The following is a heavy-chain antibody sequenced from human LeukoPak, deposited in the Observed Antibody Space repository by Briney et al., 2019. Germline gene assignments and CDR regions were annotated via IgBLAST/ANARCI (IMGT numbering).Heavy chain of an antibody. CDR3: ARDQVYYDDDTGSRGPGTSYFDY. Sequence: SETLSLTCTVSGVSISSYYWSWIRQPPGKGLEWIGNIYYSGSTNYNPSLTSRFIISIDTSKNQFSLKLSSVTAADTAVYYCARDQVYYDDDTGSRGPGTSYFDYWGQGKLVTVSS. D-gene: IGHD3-22*01. CDR1: GVSISSYY. V-gene: IGHV4-59*01. CDR2: IYYSGST. J-gene: IGHJ4*02.